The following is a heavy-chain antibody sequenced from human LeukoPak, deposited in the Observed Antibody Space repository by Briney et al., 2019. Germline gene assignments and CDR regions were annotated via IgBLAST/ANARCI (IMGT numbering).Heavy chain of an antibody. CDR1: GFTLGDYA. CDR2: IRSKAYGGTT. Sequence: GGSLRLSCTASGFTLGDYAMSWVRQAPGKGLEWVGFIRSKAYGGTTEYAASVKGRFTISRDDSKSIAYLQMNSLKTEDTAVYYCTRNAVRGFSYFDYWGQGTLVTVSS. J-gene: IGHJ4*02. D-gene: IGHD3-10*01. V-gene: IGHV3-49*04. CDR3: TRNAVRGFSYFDY.